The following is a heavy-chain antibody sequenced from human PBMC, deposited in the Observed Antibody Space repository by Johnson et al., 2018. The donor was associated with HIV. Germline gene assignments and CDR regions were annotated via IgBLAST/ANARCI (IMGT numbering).Heavy chain of an antibody. CDR1: GFTFSSYG. J-gene: IGHJ3*01. V-gene: IGHV3-30*03. CDR3: ARDRRVAAITYAFDF. D-gene: IGHD6-13*01. CDR2: ISYDGSNK. Sequence: QVQLVESGGGVVQPGRSLRLSCAASGFTFSSYGMHWVRQAPGKGLEWVAVISYDGSNKYYADSVKGRFTISRDNSKNTLYLQMNSLRAEDTAVNYCARDRRVAAITYAFDFWGQGTMVTVSS.